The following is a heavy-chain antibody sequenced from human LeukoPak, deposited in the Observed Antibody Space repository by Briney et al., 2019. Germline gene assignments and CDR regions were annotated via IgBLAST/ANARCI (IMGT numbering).Heavy chain of an antibody. V-gene: IGHV4-34*01. Sequence: SETLSLTCAVYGGSLSGHYWDWIRQPPGKGLEWIGLINHGGTTNYNPSLKSRVTISIDTSKNQFSLNLNSVTAADTAVYYCARVGGSGSYCFDYWGQGTLVTVSS. D-gene: IGHD3-10*01. J-gene: IGHJ4*02. CDR1: GGSLSGHY. CDR2: INHGGTT. CDR3: ARVGGSGSYCFDY.